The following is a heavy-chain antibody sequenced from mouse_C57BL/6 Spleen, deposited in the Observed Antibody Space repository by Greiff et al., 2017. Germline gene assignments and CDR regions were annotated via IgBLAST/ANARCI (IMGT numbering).Heavy chain of an antibody. CDR3: TTGYGSSYEDY. V-gene: IGHV14-4*01. CDR2: IDPENGDT. D-gene: IGHD1-1*01. Sequence: EVQLQESGAELVRPGASVKLSCTASGFNIKDDYMHWVKQRPEQGLEWIGWIDPENGDTEYASKFQGKATITADTSSNTAYLQLSGLTSEDTAVYYCTTGYGSSYEDYWGQGTTLTVSS. CDR1: GFNIKDDY. J-gene: IGHJ2*01.